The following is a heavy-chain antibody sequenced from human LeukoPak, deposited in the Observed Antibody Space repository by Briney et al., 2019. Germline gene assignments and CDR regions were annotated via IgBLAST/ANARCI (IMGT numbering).Heavy chain of an antibody. CDR3: ARRYCSSTSCYVWWFDP. CDR2: INPNSGGT. CDR1: GYTFTGYY. D-gene: IGHD2-2*01. J-gene: IGHJ5*02. V-gene: IGHV1-2*02. Sequence: ASVKVSCKASGYTFTGYYMHWVRQAPGQGLEWMGWINPNSGGTNYAQKFQGRVTMTRDTSISTAYMELSRLRSDDTAVYYCARRYCSSTSCYVWWFDPWGQGTLVTVSS.